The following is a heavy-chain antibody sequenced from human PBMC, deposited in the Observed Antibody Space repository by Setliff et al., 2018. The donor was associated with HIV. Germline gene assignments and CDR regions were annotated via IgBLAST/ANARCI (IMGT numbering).Heavy chain of an antibody. CDR3: ARRLAIGHWYFDI. Sequence: SETLSLTCSVSGGPMRSSSYYWGWIRQPPGKGLEWIGSIYYTGSTYSNPSLKSRLTISEDASKSQFSLTLRSVTAADTAVYYCARRLAIGHWYFDIWGRGTLVPVSS. CDR1: GGPMRSSSYY. V-gene: IGHV4-39*01. CDR2: IYYTGST. J-gene: IGHJ2*01.